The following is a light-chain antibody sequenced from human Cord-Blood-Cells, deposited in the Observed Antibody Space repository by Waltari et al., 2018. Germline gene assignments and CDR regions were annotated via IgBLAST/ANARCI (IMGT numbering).Light chain of an antibody. CDR3: CSYAGSYTLV. CDR1: SSDVGGSNF. J-gene: IGLJ2*01. V-gene: IGLV2-11*01. Sequence: QSALTQPRSVSGSPGRSVTISCTGTSSDVGGSNFVSWYQQHPGKAPKLMIYDVSKRPSGVPDRFSGSKSGNTASLTISGLQAEDEADYYCCSYAGSYTLVFGGGTKLTVL. CDR2: DVS.